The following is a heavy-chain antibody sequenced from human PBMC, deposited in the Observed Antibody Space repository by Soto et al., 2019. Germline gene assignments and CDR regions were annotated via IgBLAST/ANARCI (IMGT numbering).Heavy chain of an antibody. V-gene: IGHV3-74*01. CDR1: GFTFSSYW. CDR2: INSDGRST. Sequence: GGSLRLSCAASGFTFSSYWMHWVRQAPGKGLVWVSRINSDGRSTSYADSVKGRFTISRDNAKNTLYLQMNSLRAEDTAVYYCARDRGRSGWQNWFDPWGQGTLVTVSS. D-gene: IGHD6-19*01. CDR3: ARDRGRSGWQNWFDP. J-gene: IGHJ5*02.